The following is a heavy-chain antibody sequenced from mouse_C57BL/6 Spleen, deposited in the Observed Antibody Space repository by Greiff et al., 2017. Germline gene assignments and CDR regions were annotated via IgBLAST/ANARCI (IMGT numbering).Heavy chain of an antibody. J-gene: IGHJ2*03. CDR1: GYTFTSYW. D-gene: IGHD1-1*01. Sequence: QVQLQQPGAELVRPGTSVQLSCKASGYTFTSYWLHWVKQRPGLGLEWIGVIDPSDSYTNYNQKFKGKATLTVDTSSSTAYMQLSSLTSEDSAVYYCAREGYYGSKGDYWGESTS. CDR3: AREGYYGSKGDY. CDR2: IDPSDSYT. V-gene: IGHV1-59*01.